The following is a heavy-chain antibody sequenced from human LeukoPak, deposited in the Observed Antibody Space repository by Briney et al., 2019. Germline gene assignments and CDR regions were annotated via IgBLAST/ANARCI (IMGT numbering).Heavy chain of an antibody. Sequence: GGSLRLSCAASGFTFSDYAMTWVRQAPGRGLEWVANIKQDGNEKYYVDSVKGRFTISRDNAKNSLYLQMNSLRAEDTAVYYCASGFDSRFFDKWGQGTLVTVSS. CDR1: GFTFSDYA. V-gene: IGHV3-7*01. CDR3: ASGFDSRFFDK. CDR2: IKQDGNEK. D-gene: IGHD3-22*01. J-gene: IGHJ4*02.